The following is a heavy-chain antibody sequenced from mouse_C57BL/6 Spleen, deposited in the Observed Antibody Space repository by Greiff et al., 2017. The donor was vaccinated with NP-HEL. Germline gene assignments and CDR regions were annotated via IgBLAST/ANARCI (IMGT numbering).Heavy chain of an antibody. V-gene: IGHV1-82*01. J-gene: IGHJ2*01. Sequence: VKLQESGPELVKPGASVKISCKASGYAFSSSWMNWVKQRPGKGLEWIGRIYPGDGDTNYNGKFKGKATLTADKSSSTAYMQLSSLTSEDSAVYFCARGGYLDYWGQGTTLTVSS. CDR1: GYAFSSSW. CDR3: ARGGYLDY. CDR2: IYPGDGDT.